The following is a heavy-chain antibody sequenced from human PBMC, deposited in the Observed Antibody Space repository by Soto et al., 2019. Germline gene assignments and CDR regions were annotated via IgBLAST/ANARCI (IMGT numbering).Heavy chain of an antibody. Sequence: PGGSLRLSCSACGFTFSSYWMSWVRQAPGKGLEWVANIKQDGSEKYYVDSVKGRFTISRDNAKNSLYLQMNSLRAEDTAVYYCARDSLDIVLVPAAISYYYYYMAVWGKGTTVTVSS. CDR3: ARDSLDIVLVPAAISYYYYYMAV. CDR1: GFTFSSYW. D-gene: IGHD2-2*01. J-gene: IGHJ6*03. CDR2: IKQDGSEK. V-gene: IGHV3-7*01.